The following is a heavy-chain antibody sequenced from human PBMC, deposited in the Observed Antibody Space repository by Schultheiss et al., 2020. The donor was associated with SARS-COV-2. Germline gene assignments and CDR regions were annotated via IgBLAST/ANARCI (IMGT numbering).Heavy chain of an antibody. V-gene: IGHV3-48*04. CDR1: GFTFSSYS. J-gene: IGHJ4*02. CDR2: ISSSSSTI. CDR3: AKDPAPDVQLERRGY. D-gene: IGHD1-1*01. Sequence: GGSLRLSCAASGFTFSSYSMNWVRQAPGKGLEWVSSISSSSSTIYYADSVKGRFTISRDNAKNSLYLQMNSLRAEDTAVYYCAKDPAPDVQLERRGYWGQGTLVTVSS.